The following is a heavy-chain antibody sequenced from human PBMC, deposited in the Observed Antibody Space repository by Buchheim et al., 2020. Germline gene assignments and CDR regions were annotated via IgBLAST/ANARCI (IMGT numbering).Heavy chain of an antibody. V-gene: IGHV4-59*01. CDR1: GGSISSYY. D-gene: IGHD6-13*01. Sequence: QVQLQESGPGLVKLSETLSLTCTVSGGSISSYYWSWIRQPPGKGLEWIGYIYYSGSTNYNPSLKSRVTISVDTFKKQFSLKLSSVTAADTAVYYCARDSGMKYSSSWYPFDYWGQGTL. CDR2: IYYSGST. CDR3: ARDSGMKYSSSWYPFDY. J-gene: IGHJ4*02.